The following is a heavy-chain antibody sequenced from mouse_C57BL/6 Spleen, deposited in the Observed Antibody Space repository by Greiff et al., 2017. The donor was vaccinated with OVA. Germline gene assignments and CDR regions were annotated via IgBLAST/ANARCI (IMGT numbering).Heavy chain of an antibody. Sequence: DVQLVESGEGLVKPGGSLKLSCAASGFTFSSYAMSWVRQTPEKRLEWVAYISSGGDYIYYADTVKGRFTISRDNARNTLYLQMSSLKSEDTAMYYCTRDSSLGTLDYWGQGTTLTVSS. J-gene: IGHJ2*01. CDR2: ISSGGDYI. V-gene: IGHV5-9-1*02. CDR1: GFTFSSYA. D-gene: IGHD4-1*01. CDR3: TRDSSLGTLDY.